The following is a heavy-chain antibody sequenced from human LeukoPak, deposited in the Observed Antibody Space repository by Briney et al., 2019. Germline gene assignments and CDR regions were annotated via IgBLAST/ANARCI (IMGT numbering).Heavy chain of an antibody. CDR2: ISYDGSHT. J-gene: IGHJ6*03. Sequence: PGGSLRLSCAASGFIFSNFAMHWVRRAPGKGLEWVALISYDGSHTYYADSMKGRFTISRDNSRNVLYLQMTSLSGDDSAVYYCAREEQELVRDYYYYMDVWGKGTTVTVSS. V-gene: IGHV3-30*01. D-gene: IGHD6-13*01. CDR3: AREEQELVRDYYYYMDV. CDR1: GFIFSNFA.